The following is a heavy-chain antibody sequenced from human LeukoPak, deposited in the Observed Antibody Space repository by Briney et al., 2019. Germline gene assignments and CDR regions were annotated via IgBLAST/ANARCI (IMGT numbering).Heavy chain of an antibody. J-gene: IGHJ4*02. D-gene: IGHD3-10*01. CDR1: GFPAISNY. Sequence: PGGSLSLSCAAPGFPAISNYMSWVRQAPGKGLEWGSVIYSGGRTYYADSVKGRFTISRDNSKNTLYLQMNSLRAEDTAVYYCAREGHGSGSYWDYWGQGTLVTVSS. CDR3: AREGHGSGSYWDY. CDR2: IYSGGRT. V-gene: IGHV3-53*01.